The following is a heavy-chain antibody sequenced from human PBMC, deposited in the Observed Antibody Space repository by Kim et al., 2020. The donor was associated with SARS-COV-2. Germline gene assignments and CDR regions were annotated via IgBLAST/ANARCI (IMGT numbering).Heavy chain of an antibody. D-gene: IGHD5-18*01. CDR2: SNSHTI. CDR3: ARGGGYP. Sequence: SNSHTIYYADSEKGRFTITRENAKNTLCMQMTSLRAEDTAVYYCARGGGYPWGQGTTVTVSS. V-gene: IGHV3-48*01. J-gene: IGHJ6*02.